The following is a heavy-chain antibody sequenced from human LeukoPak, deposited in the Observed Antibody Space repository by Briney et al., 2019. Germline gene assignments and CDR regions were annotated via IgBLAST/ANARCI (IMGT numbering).Heavy chain of an antibody. CDR2: INQDGTEK. CDR3: ARDRAVAGLFDY. D-gene: IGHD6-19*01. CDR1: GFTFSSYF. J-gene: IGHJ4*02. V-gene: IGHV3-7*01. Sequence: GGSLRLSCAASGFTFSSYFLTWVRQAPGKGLEWVANINQDGTEKQYVDSVKGRFTIPRDNAKNSLYLQMNSLRAEDTAVYYCARDRAVAGLFDYWGQGTLVTVSS.